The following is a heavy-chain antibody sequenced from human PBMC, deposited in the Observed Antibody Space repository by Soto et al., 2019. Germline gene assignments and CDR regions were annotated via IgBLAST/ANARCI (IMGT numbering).Heavy chain of an antibody. Sequence: LRLSCAASGFTFSDYYMSWIRQAPGKGLEWVSYISSSGSTIYYADSVKGRFTISRDNAKNSLYLQMNSLRAEDTAVYYCARGEYYDILTAAFDIWGQGTMVTVSS. D-gene: IGHD3-9*01. V-gene: IGHV3-11*01. CDR3: ARGEYYDILTAAFDI. J-gene: IGHJ3*02. CDR2: ISSSGSTI. CDR1: GFTFSDYY.